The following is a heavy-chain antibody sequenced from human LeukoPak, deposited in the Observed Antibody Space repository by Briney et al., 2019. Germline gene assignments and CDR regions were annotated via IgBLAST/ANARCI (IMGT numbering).Heavy chain of an antibody. D-gene: IGHD6-6*01. V-gene: IGHV4-59*01. CDR2: IYYSGST. Sequence: SETLSLTCTVSGGSISSYYWSRIRQPPGKGLEWIGYIYYSGSTNYNPSLKSRVTISVDTSKNQFSLKLSSVTAADTAVYYCAREDGSSSVGGFDYWGQGTLVTVSS. CDR3: AREDGSSSVGGFDY. CDR1: GGSISSYY. J-gene: IGHJ4*02.